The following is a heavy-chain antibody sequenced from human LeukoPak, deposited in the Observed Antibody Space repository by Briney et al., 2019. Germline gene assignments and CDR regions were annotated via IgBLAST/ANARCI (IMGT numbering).Heavy chain of an antibody. J-gene: IGHJ4*02. Sequence: PGGSLRLSCAASGFTFSSYGMHWVRQAPGKGLEWVAFIRYDGSNKYYADSVKGRFTISRDNSKNTLYLQMNSLRAEDTAVYYCAKDLTDGSYGSTLPDYWGQGTLVTVSS. V-gene: IGHV3-30*02. CDR1: GFTFSSYG. D-gene: IGHD5-18*01. CDR2: IRYDGSNK. CDR3: AKDLTDGSYGSTLPDY.